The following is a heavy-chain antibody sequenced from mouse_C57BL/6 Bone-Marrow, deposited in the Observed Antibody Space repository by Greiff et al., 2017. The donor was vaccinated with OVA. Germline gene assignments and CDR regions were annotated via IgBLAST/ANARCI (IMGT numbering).Heavy chain of an antibody. J-gene: IGHJ2*01. CDR3: ARKGSHGYYFDY. Sequence: EVKLVESGGGLVKPGGSLKLSCAASGFTFSDYGMHWVRQAPEKGLEWVAYISSGSSTIYYADTVKGRFTLSRDNAKNTLFLQMTSLRSEDTAMDYCARKGSHGYYFDYWGQGTTLTVSS. CDR1: GFTFSDYG. V-gene: IGHV5-17*01. CDR2: ISSGSSTI.